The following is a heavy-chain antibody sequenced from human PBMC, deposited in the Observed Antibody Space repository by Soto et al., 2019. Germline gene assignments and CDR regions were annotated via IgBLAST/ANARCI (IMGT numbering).Heavy chain of an antibody. D-gene: IGHD3-22*01. Sequence: ASVKVSCKASGYTFTGYAMHWVRQAPGQRLEWMGWINAGNGNTKYSQKFQGRVTITADESTSTAYMELSSLRSEDTAVYYCAREGSGYYDYWGQGTLVTVSS. CDR1: GYTFTGYA. V-gene: IGHV1-3*01. CDR2: INAGNGNT. J-gene: IGHJ4*02. CDR3: AREGSGYYDY.